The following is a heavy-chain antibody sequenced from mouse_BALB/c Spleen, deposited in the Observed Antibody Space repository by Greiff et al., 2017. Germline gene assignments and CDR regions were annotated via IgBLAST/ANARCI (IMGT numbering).Heavy chain of an antibody. CDR2: IWAGGST. J-gene: IGHJ4*01. CDR1: GFSLTSYG. D-gene: IGHD1-1*01. CDR3: ARPDQLHAMDY. V-gene: IGHV2-9*02. Sequence: VHLVESGPGLVAPSQSLSITCTVSGFSLTSYGVHWVRQPPGKGLEWLGVIWAGGSTNYNSALMSRLSISKDNSKSQVFLKMNSLQTDDTAMYYCARPDQLHAMDYWGQGTSVTVSS.